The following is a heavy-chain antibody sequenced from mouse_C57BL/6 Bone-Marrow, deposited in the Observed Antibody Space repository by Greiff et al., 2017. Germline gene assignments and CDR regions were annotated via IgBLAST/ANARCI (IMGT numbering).Heavy chain of an antibody. CDR1: GFTFSNYW. V-gene: IGHV6-3*01. J-gene: IGHJ4*01. CDR2: LSLKSDNYAT. Sequence: EVKLMESGGGLVQPGGSMKLSCVASGFTFSNYWMNWVRQSPEQGLEWVAQLSLKSDNYATHYAEHVKGRFTISRDDSKSSVYLQMNNLRAEDTGIYYCTGLGPHYAMDDWGQGTSVTVSS. D-gene: IGHD4-1*01. CDR3: TGLGPHYAMDD.